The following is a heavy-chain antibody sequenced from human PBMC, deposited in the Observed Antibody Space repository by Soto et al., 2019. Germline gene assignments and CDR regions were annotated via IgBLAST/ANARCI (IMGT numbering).Heavy chain of an antibody. V-gene: IGHV4-30-2*01. D-gene: IGHD3-3*01. Sequence: QLQLQESGSGLVKPSQTLSLTCAVSGGSISSGGYSWSWIRQPPGKGLEWIGYIYHSGSTYYNPSLRRRVTISVDRSKTQFSLKLSSVTAADTAVYYCARARFLEWLLLSGWFDPGGQGTLVTVSS. CDR3: ARARFLEWLLLSGWFDP. J-gene: IGHJ5*02. CDR1: GGSISSGGYS. CDR2: IYHSGST.